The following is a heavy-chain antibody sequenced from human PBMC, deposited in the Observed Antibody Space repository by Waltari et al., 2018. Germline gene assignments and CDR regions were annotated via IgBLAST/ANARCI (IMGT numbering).Heavy chain of an antibody. Sequence: QVQLVQSGAEVKKPGASVKVSCKASGYTFTDDYMHWVRQAPGQGLEWRGWINPRSGGSNYAQKFQGRVTMTRDSSINTAYMELSRLRSDDTAVYYCARDLGGGSYDYWGQGTLVTVSS. CDR3: ARDLGGGSYDY. V-gene: IGHV1-2*02. D-gene: IGHD1-26*01. J-gene: IGHJ4*02. CDR2: INPRSGGS. CDR1: GYTFTDDY.